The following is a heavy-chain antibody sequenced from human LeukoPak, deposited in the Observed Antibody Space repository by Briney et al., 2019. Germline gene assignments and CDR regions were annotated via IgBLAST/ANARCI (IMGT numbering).Heavy chain of an antibody. CDR1: GFTFSSYS. J-gene: IGHJ4*02. V-gene: IGHV3-48*01. CDR3: ARDVDIVATITAFDY. D-gene: IGHD5-12*01. CDR2: ISSSSSTI. Sequence: GGSLRLSCAASGFTFSSYSMNWVRQAPGKGLEWVSYISSSSSTIYYADSVKGRFTISRDNAKNSLYLQMNSLRAEDTAVYYCARDVDIVATITAFDYWGQETLVTVSS.